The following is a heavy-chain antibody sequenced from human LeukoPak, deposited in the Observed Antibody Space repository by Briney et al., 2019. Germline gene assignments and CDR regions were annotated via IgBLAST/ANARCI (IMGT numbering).Heavy chain of an antibody. D-gene: IGHD1-1*01. J-gene: IGHJ4*02. Sequence: ASVKVSCKVSGYTLTELSMHWVRQAPGKGLEWMGGFDPEDGETIYAQKFQGRVAMTEDTSTDTAYMELSSLRSEDTAVYYCTREEDSTTGKVFDFWGQGSLVTVSS. V-gene: IGHV1-24*01. CDR2: FDPEDGET. CDR3: TREEDSTTGKVFDF. CDR1: GYTLTELS.